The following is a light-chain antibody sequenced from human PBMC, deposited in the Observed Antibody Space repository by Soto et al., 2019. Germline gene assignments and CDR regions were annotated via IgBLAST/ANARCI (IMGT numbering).Light chain of an antibody. CDR1: QTISSW. CDR2: KAS. Sequence: IQMTQSPSTLSGSVGDRVTITCRASQTISSWLAWYQQKPGKAPKLLIYKASTLKSGVPSRFSGSGSATEFTLTISNLQPDDFATYYCQQYHSYPLTFGPGTKVDIK. CDR3: QQYHSYPLT. J-gene: IGKJ3*01. V-gene: IGKV1-5*03.